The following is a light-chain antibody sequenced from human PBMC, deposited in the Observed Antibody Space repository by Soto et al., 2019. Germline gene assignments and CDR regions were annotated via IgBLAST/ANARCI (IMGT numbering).Light chain of an antibody. J-gene: IGKJ2*01. V-gene: IGKV3-20*01. Sequence: VLTQSPGTLSLSPGERATISCRASQSISSSYLAWYQHKPGQAPRLLIYGASSRASGIPHRFSGSGSGTDFTITISTLAPEACGVFYCQQNGGSPPYTFGQGTRLEIK. CDR3: QQNGGSPPYT. CDR2: GAS. CDR1: QSISSSY.